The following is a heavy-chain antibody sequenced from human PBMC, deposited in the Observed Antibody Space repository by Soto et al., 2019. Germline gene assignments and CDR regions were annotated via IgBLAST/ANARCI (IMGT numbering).Heavy chain of an antibody. CDR1: GVSMRNSY. CDR2: ISTSGNT. J-gene: IGHJ5*02. Sequence: ESGPGLVKPSETLSLICXVSGVSMRNSYWTWIRQSAGKGLEWIGRISTSGNTNYNPSLNSRLTMSVDTSNKQVSLKLTSVTAAATAAYYCARGGGVPALGDPLGQGTLVTVAS. CDR3: ARGGGVPALGDP. V-gene: IGHV4-4*07. D-gene: IGHD3-16*01.